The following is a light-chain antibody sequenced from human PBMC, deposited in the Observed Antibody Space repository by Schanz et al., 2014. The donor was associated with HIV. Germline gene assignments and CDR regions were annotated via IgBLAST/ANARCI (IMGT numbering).Light chain of an antibody. V-gene: IGKV3-20*01. CDR2: ATS. CDR3: QHYGGS. J-gene: IGKJ3*01. CDR1: QSVSSY. Sequence: DIVMTQSPATLSVSPGERATLSCRASQSVSSYLAWYQQKRDQPPRLVIYATSTRAAGIPDRFSGTGSGTDFTLTISRLEPEDFAVYYCQHYGGSFGPGTKVDSK.